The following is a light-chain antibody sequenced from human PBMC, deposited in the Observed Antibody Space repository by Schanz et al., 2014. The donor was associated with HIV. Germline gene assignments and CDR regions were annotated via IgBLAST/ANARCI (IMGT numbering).Light chain of an antibody. CDR2: DND. CDR3: ATWHSSLREVV. CDR1: SSNIGSNS. Sequence: QSVLTQPPSVSAAPGQKVTISCSGSSSNIGSNSVAWYQQFPGTAPKLLIYDNDRRPSGIPDRFSGSKSDTSATLGINGLQTGDEADYYCATWHSSLREVVFGGGTKLTVL. V-gene: IGLV1-51*01. J-gene: IGLJ2*01.